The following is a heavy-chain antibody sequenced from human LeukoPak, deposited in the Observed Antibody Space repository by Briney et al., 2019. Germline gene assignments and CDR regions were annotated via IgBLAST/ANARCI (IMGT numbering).Heavy chain of an antibody. D-gene: IGHD3-16*01. CDR2: IKSDGSST. Sequence: GGSLRPSCEGSGFTFSNHWMYWVRQAPGKGLVWVSRIKSDGSSTTYADSVKGRFTISRDNAKNTLYLQMNSLRADDTAVYFCARGLYASFDYWGQGTLVTVSS. CDR1: GFTFSNHW. V-gene: IGHV3-74*01. J-gene: IGHJ4*02. CDR3: ARGLYASFDY.